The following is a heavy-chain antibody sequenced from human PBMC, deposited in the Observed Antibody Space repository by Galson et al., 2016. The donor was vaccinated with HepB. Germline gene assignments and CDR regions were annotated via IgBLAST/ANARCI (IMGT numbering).Heavy chain of an antibody. J-gene: IGHJ6*03. CDR3: ARDHIAVAAMDV. V-gene: IGHV1-69*13. CDR1: GGTFSSYA. CDR2: IIPIFGTA. Sequence: SVKVSCKASGGTFSSYAIYWVRQDPGQGLERMGGIIPIFGTANYAQKFQGRVTITADESTSTAYMELSSLRSEDTAMYYCARDHIAVAAMDVWGKGTTVTVSS. D-gene: IGHD6-19*01.